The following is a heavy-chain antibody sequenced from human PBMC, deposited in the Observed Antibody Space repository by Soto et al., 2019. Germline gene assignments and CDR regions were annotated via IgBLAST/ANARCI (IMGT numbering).Heavy chain of an antibody. D-gene: IGHD6-6*01. Sequence: ETLSLTCAVYGGSFSGYYWTGIRQTPGKGLEWIGEIYHSGSTNYNPSLKSRVTISVDTSKNQFSLKLRSVTAADTAVYYCARGYGQLVRTPLDVWGQGTTVTVSS. J-gene: IGHJ6*02. CDR2: IYHSGST. CDR1: GGSFSGYY. V-gene: IGHV4-34*01. CDR3: ARGYGQLVRTPLDV.